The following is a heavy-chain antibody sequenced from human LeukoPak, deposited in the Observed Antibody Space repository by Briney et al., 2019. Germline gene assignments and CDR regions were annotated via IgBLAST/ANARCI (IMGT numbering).Heavy chain of an antibody. Sequence: KPSETLSLTCTVSGGSISSYHWSWIRQPAGKGLEWIGRMQTSGRIDYNLSLKSRLTMSVDRSKNQLSLKLSSAIAADTAVYYCARGHSDSWSVFDYWGQGTLVTISS. CDR1: GGSISSYH. J-gene: IGHJ4*02. D-gene: IGHD6-13*01. CDR2: MQTSGRI. CDR3: ARGHSDSWSVFDY. V-gene: IGHV4-4*07.